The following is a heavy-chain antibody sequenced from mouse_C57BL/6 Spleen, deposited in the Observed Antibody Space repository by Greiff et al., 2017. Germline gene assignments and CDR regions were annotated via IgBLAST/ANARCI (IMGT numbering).Heavy chain of an antibody. V-gene: IGHV14-4*01. CDR2: IDPESGDT. D-gene: IGHD2-1*01. CDR3: TTPSYYGNYEEAY. J-gene: IGHJ3*01. CDR1: GFNITDDY. Sequence: VQLQQSGAELVRPGASVKLSCTASGFNITDDYMHWVKQRPEQGLEWIGWIDPESGDTEYASKFQGKATITADTSSNTAYLQLSSLTSEDTAVYYCTTPSYYGNYEEAYWGQGTLVTVSA.